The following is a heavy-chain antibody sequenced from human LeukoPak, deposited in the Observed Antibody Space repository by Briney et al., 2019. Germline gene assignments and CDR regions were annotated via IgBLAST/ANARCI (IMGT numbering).Heavy chain of an antibody. Sequence: PSGTLSLTCAVSGGSISSSNCWSWVRQPPGKGLEWIGEIYHSGSTNCNPSLKSRVTISVDKSLNQCSLKLSSVAASDTAVYYCARETEDGNSDYWGQGTLVTVSS. CDR1: GGSISSSNC. CDR2: IYHSGST. CDR3: ARETEDGNSDY. D-gene: IGHD5-24*01. J-gene: IGHJ4*02. V-gene: IGHV4-4*02.